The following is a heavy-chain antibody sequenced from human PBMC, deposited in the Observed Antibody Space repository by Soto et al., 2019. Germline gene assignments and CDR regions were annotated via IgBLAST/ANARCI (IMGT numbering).Heavy chain of an antibody. V-gene: IGHV3-23*01. Sequence: EVQLLESGGGLVQPGGSLRLSCAASGFTFSSYAMSWVRQAPGKGLEWVSAITGSAGGTYYADSVKGRFTISRDNSKNTLYLQMNSLRAEDTAVYYCAKAVAGYWYFDLWGRGTLVTVSS. CDR3: AKAVAGYWYFDL. J-gene: IGHJ2*01. CDR1: GFTFSSYA. CDR2: ITGSAGGT. D-gene: IGHD6-19*01.